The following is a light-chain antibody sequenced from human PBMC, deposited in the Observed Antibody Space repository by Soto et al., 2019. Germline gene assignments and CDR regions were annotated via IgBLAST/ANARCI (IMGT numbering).Light chain of an antibody. CDR2: DAS. V-gene: IGKV3-11*01. CDR3: QHFGSSRGT. CDR1: QSVGSY. J-gene: IGKJ1*01. Sequence: EIVLTQSPATLSLSPGERASLSCRASQSVGSYLAWYQQKPGQAPRLPIYDASKRATGIPARFSGSGSGTDFTLTISRLEPEDFAVYYCQHFGSSRGTFGQGTKVDIK.